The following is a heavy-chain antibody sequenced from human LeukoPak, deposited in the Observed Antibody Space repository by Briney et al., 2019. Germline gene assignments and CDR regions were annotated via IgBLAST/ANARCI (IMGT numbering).Heavy chain of an antibody. V-gene: IGHV3-15*01. D-gene: IGHD3-10*01. CDR3: TTDIRMRWGVLISRAFDY. J-gene: IGHJ4*02. Sequence: GGSLRLSCAASGFTFSNAWMSWDRQAPGKGREWGGCIKSKTDGGTTDYAAPVKGRFTISRDDSKNTLYLQMNSLKTEDAAVYYCTTDIRMRWGVLISRAFDYWGQGTLVTVSS. CDR2: IKSKTDGGTT. CDR1: GFTFSNAW.